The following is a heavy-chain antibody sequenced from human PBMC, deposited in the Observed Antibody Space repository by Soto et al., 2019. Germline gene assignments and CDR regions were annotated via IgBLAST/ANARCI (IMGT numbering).Heavy chain of an antibody. CDR3: ARTAAGYDSSGYYDG. CDR1: GFSLSNARMG. V-gene: IGHV2-26*01. J-gene: IGHJ4*02. D-gene: IGHD3-22*01. CDR2: IFSNDEK. Sequence: SGPTLVNPTETLTLTCTVSGFSLSNARMGVSWIRQPPGKALEWLAHIFSNDEKSYSTSLKSRLTISKDTSKSQVVLTMTNMDPVDTATYYCARTAAGYDSSGYYDGWGQGTLVTVSS.